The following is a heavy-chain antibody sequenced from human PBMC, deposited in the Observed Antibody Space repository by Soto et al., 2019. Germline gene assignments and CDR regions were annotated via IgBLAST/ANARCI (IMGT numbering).Heavy chain of an antibody. CDR3: AREIIGGRYGMDV. CDR1: GVPVSSGSYY. V-gene: IGHV4-61*01. D-gene: IGHD2-15*01. Sequence: SETLSLTCAVSGVPVSSGSYYWTWIRQPPGRGLEWIGYVYYSGNTNHNPSLKSRVTISIDTSENQFSLKLSSVTAAGTAVYYYAREIIGGRYGMDVWGQGTTVTVSS. CDR2: VYYSGNT. J-gene: IGHJ6*02.